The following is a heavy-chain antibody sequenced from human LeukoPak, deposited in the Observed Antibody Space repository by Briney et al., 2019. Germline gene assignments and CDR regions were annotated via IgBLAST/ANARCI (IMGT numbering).Heavy chain of an antibody. V-gene: IGHV1-24*01. CDR2: FDPEDGET. D-gene: IGHD2-15*01. J-gene: IGHJ3*02. CDR3: ATDANCSGGSCYWAFDI. CDR1: GYTFTGYY. Sequence: ASVKVSCKASGYTFTGYYMHWVRQAPGKGLEWMGGFDPEDGETIYAQKFQGRVTMTEDTSTDTAYMELSSLRSEDTAVYYCATDANCSGGSCYWAFDIWGQGTMVTVSS.